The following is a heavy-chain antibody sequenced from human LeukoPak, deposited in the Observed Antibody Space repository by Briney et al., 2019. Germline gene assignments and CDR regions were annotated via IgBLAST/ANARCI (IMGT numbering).Heavy chain of an antibody. CDR3: AKDLVVGLQPDY. CDR2: IQYGGSNK. J-gene: IGHJ4*02. CDR1: GFTFSNYD. D-gene: IGHD5-24*01. Sequence: PGGSLRLSCAASGFTFSNYDMYWVRQAPGKGLEWVAFIQYGGSNKYYADSVKGRFTISRDNSKNTLYLQMNSLRAEDTAVYYCAKDLVVGLQPDYWGQGTLVTVSS. V-gene: IGHV3-30*02.